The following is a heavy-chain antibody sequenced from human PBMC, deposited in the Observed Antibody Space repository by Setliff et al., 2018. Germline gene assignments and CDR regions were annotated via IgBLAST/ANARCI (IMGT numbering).Heavy chain of an antibody. V-gene: IGHV4-4*07. CDR2: VSASGST. Sequence: NPSETLSLTCTVSGAPISDYYWTWIRQPAGKELEWIGRVSASGSTTYNPSLKSRVTMSVDTSRNQISLNLTSVTAADTAMYYCARERTIFGILVISGWFDPWGQGTVVTVSS. CDR3: ARERTIFGILVISGWFDP. J-gene: IGHJ5*02. D-gene: IGHD3-3*01. CDR1: GAPISDYY.